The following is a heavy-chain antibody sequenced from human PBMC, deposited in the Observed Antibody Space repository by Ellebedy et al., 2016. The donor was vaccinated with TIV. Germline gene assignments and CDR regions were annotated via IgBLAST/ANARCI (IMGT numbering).Heavy chain of an antibody. D-gene: IGHD2-15*01. Sequence: ASVKVSXXASGYTFTSYYMHWVRQAPGQGLEWMGIINPSGGSTSYAQKFQGRVTMTRDTSTSTVYMELSSLRSEDTAVYYCARMELGYCSGGSCSQTDYWGQGTLVTVSS. CDR3: ARMELGYCSGGSCSQTDY. CDR2: INPSGGST. CDR1: GYTFTSYY. J-gene: IGHJ4*02. V-gene: IGHV1-46*01.